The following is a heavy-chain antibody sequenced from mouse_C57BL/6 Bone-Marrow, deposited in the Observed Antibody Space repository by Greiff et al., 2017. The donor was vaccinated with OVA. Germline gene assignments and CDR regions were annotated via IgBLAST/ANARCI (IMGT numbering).Heavy chain of an antibody. J-gene: IGHJ1*03. D-gene: IGHD2-3*01. CDR3: ARDGYDGYWYFDV. CDR2: ISDGGSYT. CDR1: GFTFSSYA. Sequence: DVKLVESGGGLVKPGGSLKLSCAASGFTFSSYAMSWVRQTPEKRLEWVATISDGGSYTYYPDNVKGRFTISRDNAKNNLYLQMSHLKSEDTAMYYCARDGYDGYWYFDVWGTGTRVTVPS. V-gene: IGHV5-4*01.